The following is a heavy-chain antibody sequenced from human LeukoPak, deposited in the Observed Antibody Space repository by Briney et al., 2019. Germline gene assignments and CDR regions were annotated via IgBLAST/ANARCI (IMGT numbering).Heavy chain of an antibody. Sequence: PSETLSLTCAVHGGSFSGYYWSWIRQPPGKGLEWIGEVNHSGSTNYNPSLKSRVTISVDTSKNQFSLKLSSVTAADTAVYYCARGRKGGEIVYCSSTSCHRTYYFDYWGQGTLVTVSS. J-gene: IGHJ4*02. CDR3: ARGRKGGEIVYCSSTSCHRTYYFDY. V-gene: IGHV4-34*01. D-gene: IGHD2-2*01. CDR2: VNHSGST. CDR1: GGSFSGYY.